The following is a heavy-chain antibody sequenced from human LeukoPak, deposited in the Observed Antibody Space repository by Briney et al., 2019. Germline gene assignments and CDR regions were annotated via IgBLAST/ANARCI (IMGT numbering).Heavy chain of an antibody. V-gene: IGHV3-23*01. Sequence: TGGSLRLSCAASGFTFSNYGMSWVRQAPGKGLEWVSGISGSGGSTNYADSVKGRFTISRDNSKNTLYLQMNSLRADDTAIYYCAKISTVTTSFDYWGQGTLVTVSS. CDR3: AKISTVTTSFDY. J-gene: IGHJ4*02. D-gene: IGHD4-17*01. CDR2: ISGSGGST. CDR1: GFTFSNYG.